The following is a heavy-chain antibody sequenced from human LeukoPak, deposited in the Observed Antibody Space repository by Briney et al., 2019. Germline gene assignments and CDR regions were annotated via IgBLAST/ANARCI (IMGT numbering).Heavy chain of an antibody. V-gene: IGHV1-18*01. CDR1: GYTFTSYG. Sequence: VASVKVSCKASGYTFTSYGISWVRHAPGQGLELMGWISAYNGNTNYAQKLQGRVTMTTDTSTSTAYMELRSLRSDDTAFYYCARDYSSGWYAFDYWGQGTLVTVSS. J-gene: IGHJ4*02. CDR2: ISAYNGNT. D-gene: IGHD6-19*01. CDR3: ARDYSSGWYAFDY.